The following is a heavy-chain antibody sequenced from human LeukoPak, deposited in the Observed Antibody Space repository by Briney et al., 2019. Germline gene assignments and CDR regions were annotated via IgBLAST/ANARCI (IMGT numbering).Heavy chain of an antibody. CDR1: GYTLTELS. J-gene: IGHJ3*02. V-gene: IGHV1-24*01. D-gene: IGHD5-18*01. Sequence: ASVKVSCKVSGYTLTELSMHWVRQAPGKGLEWMGGFDPEDGETIYAQKFQGRVTMTEDTPTDTAYMELSSLRSEDTAVYYCATDFRSYGHANAFDIWGQGTMVTVSS. CDR3: ATDFRSYGHANAFDI. CDR2: FDPEDGET.